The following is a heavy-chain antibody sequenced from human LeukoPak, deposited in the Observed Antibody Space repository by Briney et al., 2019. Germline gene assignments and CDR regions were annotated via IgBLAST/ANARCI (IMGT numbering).Heavy chain of an antibody. J-gene: IGHJ4*02. Sequence: GGSLRLSCAASGFSFSRSWMTWIRQAPGKGLEFVANIKEDGGRENFASSVKGRFTISRDNAKDSLYLQMNNLRVEDTAVYYCARDGGYSAFDYWGQGALVTVSS. V-gene: IGHV3-7*01. CDR1: GFSFSRSW. D-gene: IGHD1-26*01. CDR3: ARDGGYSAFDY. CDR2: IKEDGGRE.